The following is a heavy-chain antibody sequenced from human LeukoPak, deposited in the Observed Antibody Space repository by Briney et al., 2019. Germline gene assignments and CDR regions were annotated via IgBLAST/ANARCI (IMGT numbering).Heavy chain of an antibody. Sequence: PSQTLSLTCAVSGGSISSGGYSWSWIRQPPGKGLEWIGSIYYSGSTYYNPSLKSRVTISVDTSKNQFSLKLSPVTAADTAVYYCARAVGSLAAAKYNWFDPWGQGTLVTVSS. CDR2: IYYSGST. CDR1: GGSISSGGYS. D-gene: IGHD2-15*01. CDR3: ARAVGSLAAAKYNWFDP. J-gene: IGHJ5*02. V-gene: IGHV4-39*07.